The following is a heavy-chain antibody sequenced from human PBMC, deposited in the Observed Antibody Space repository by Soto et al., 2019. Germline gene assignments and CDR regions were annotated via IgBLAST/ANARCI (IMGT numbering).Heavy chain of an antibody. J-gene: IGHJ6*02. D-gene: IGHD6-6*01. CDR1: GYSFTSYW. V-gene: IGHV5-10-1*01. CDR3: AREAFAEPDIAARWVGDYYYYGMDV. Sequence: PGESLKISCKGSGYSFTSYWISWVRQMPGKGLEWMGRIDPSDSYTNYSPSFQGHVTISADKSISTAYLQWSSLEASDTAMYYCAREAFAEPDIAARWVGDYYYYGMDVWGQGTTVTV. CDR2: IDPSDSYT.